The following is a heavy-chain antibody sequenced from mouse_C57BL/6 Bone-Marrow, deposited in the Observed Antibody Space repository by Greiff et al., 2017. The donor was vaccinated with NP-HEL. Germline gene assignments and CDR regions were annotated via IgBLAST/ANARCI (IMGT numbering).Heavy chain of an antibody. CDR2: IRLKSDNYAT. J-gene: IGHJ4*01. CDR3: TGCRSMDY. D-gene: IGHD2-14*01. CDR1: GFTFSNYW. Sequence: EVKLMESGGGLVQPGGSMKLSCVASGFTFSNYWMNWVRQSPEKGLEWVAQIRLKSDNYATHYAESVKGRFTISRDDSKSSVYLQMNNLRAEDTGIYCCTGCRSMDYWGQGTSVTVSS. V-gene: IGHV6-3*01.